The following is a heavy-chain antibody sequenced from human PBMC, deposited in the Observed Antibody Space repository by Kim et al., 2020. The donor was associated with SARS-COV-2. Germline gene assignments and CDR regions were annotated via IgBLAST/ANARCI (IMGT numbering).Heavy chain of an antibody. CDR1: GFTFSSYA. CDR2: ISYDGSNK. J-gene: IGHJ6*02. V-gene: IGHV3-30*04. Sequence: GGSLRLFCAASGFTFSSYAMHWVRQAPGKGLEWVAVISYDGSNKYYADSVKGRFTISRDNSKNTLYLQMNSLRAEDTAVYYCARDLGEVGGVVAAAGEYYYYGMDVWGQGTTVTVSS. D-gene: IGHD2-15*01. CDR3: ARDLGEVGGVVAAAGEYYYYGMDV.